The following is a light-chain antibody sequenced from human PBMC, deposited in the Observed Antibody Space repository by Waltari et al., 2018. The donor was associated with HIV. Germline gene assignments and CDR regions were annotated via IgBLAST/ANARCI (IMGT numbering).Light chain of an antibody. V-gene: IGLV2-14*01. CDR2: KVD. J-gene: IGLJ2*01. Sequence: SGLTQPASLSGFPGQSITISCTGAGHDFAFSNFPSWYQQHPGTVPKVILSKVDRRASGISDRFSGSKSGNTASLTISGLQTEDEAVYYCASYTANDTVIFAGGTTVTVL. CDR3: ASYTANDTVI. CDR1: GHDFAFSNF.